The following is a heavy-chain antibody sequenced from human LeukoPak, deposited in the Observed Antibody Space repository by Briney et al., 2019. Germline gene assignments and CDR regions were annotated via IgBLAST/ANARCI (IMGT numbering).Heavy chain of an antibody. D-gene: IGHD3-22*01. CDR3: ARQDYYDSSVIDAFDI. CDR1: GYSISSGYY. J-gene: IGHJ3*02. CDR2: IYHSGST. V-gene: IGHV4-38-2*01. Sequence: SETLSLTCAVSGYSISSGYYWGWIRQPPGNGMEWIGSIYHSGSTYYNPSLKSRVTISVDTSKNQFSLKLGSVTAADTAVYYCARQDYYDSSVIDAFDIWGQGTMVTVSS.